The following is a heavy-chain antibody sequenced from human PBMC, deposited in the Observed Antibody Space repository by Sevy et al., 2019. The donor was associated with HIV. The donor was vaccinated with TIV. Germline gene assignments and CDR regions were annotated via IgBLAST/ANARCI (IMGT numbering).Heavy chain of an antibody. CDR2: IYWDDDK. CDR1: GFSLSTNGVG. CDR3: SHFLRGDYTDYFDY. D-gene: IGHD4-4*01. Sequence: SGPTLVKPTQTLTMTCTFSGFSLSTNGVGVGWIRQPPGKALEWLPFIYWDDDKRYSPSLKSRVTIIKDISKNQVVLIMTNMDPVDTATYYCSHFLRGDYTDYFDYWGQGTLVTVSS. V-gene: IGHV2-5*02. J-gene: IGHJ4*02.